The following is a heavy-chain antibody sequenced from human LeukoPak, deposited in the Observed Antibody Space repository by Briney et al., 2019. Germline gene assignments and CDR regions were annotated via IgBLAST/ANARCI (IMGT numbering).Heavy chain of an antibody. J-gene: IGHJ3*02. CDR2: MNPNSGNT. V-gene: IGHV1-8*01. CDR1: GYTFTSYD. D-gene: IGHD2/OR15-2a*01. CDR3: ARGRGEYRGDDAFDI. Sequence: ASVKVSCKASGYTFTSYDTNWVRQATGQGLEWMGWMNPNSGNTGYAQKFQGRVTMTRNTSISTAYMELRSLRSDDTAVYYCARGRGEYRGDDAFDIWGQGTMVTVSS.